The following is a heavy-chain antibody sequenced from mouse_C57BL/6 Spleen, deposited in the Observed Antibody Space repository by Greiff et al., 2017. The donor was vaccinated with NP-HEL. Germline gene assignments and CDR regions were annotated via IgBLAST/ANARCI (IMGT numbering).Heavy chain of an antibody. Sequence: VHLVESGAELVKPGASVKLSCKASGYTFTEYTIHWVKQRSGQGLEWIGWFYPGSGSIKYNEKFKDKATLTADKSSSTVYMELSRLTSEDSAVYFCARHEGYYGNSEWYFDVWGTGTTVTVSS. J-gene: IGHJ1*03. CDR1: GYTFTEYT. CDR2: FYPGSGSI. D-gene: IGHD2-1*01. CDR3: ARHEGYYGNSEWYFDV. V-gene: IGHV1-62-2*01.